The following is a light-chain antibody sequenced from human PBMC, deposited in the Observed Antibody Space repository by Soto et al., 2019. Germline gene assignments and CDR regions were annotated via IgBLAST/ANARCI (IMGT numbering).Light chain of an antibody. CDR1: QRISSN. V-gene: IGKV3-15*01. CDR2: GAS. CDR3: QQYNNWPPRYT. Sequence: EIVMTQSPATLSVSPGERATLYCKASQRISSNLAWYQQKPGQPPRLLIYGASTRATGIPARFSGSGSGTEFTLTISSLQSEDFVVYYCQQYNNWPPRYTFGQGTKVDIK. J-gene: IGKJ2*01.